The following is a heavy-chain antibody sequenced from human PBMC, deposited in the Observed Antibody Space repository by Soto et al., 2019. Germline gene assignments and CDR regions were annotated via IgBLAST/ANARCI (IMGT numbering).Heavy chain of an antibody. CDR1: GFTFSSYA. Sequence: EVQLLESGGGLVQPGGSLRLSCAASGFTFSSYAMSWVRQAPGKGLEWVSAISGSGGSTYYADSVKGRFTISRDNSKNPRYLQMNSLRAEDTAVYYCAKDRCYDILTGYCSYGMDVWGQGTTVTVSS. V-gene: IGHV3-23*01. CDR3: AKDRCYDILTGYCSYGMDV. J-gene: IGHJ6*02. CDR2: ISGSGGST. D-gene: IGHD3-9*01.